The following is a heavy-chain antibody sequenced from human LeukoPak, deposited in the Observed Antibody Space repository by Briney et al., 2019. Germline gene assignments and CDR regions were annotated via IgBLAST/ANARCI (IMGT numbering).Heavy chain of an antibody. V-gene: IGHV1-46*01. CDR2: INPSGGST. CDR3: ARDEPRGDGYNHYYYYGMDV. D-gene: IGHD5-24*01. CDR1: GYTFTSYY. J-gene: IGHJ6*02. Sequence: ASVKVSCKASGYTFTSYYMHWVRQAPGQGLEWMGIINPSGGSTSYAQKFQGRVTMTRDTSTSIVYMELSSLRSEDTAVYYCARDEPRGDGYNHYYYYGMDVWGQGTTVTVSS.